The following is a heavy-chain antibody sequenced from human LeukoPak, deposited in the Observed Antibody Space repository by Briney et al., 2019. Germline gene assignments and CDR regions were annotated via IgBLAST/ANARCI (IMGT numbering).Heavy chain of an antibody. CDR1: GYSFTNYG. Sequence: ASVKVSCKASGYSFTNYGMSWVRQAPGQGLEWMGWISAKNGNTDCAQNLQGRVTMTADRSTSTAYMELRSLRSDDTAVYYCARRIVGGHLGDYWGQGTLVTVSS. CDR3: ARRIVGGHLGDY. CDR2: ISAKNGNT. V-gene: IGHV1-18*01. J-gene: IGHJ4*02. D-gene: IGHD1-26*01.